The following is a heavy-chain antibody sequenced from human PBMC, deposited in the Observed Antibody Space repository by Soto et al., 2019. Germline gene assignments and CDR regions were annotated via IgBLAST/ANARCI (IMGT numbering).Heavy chain of an antibody. CDR2: ISSSSSYT. CDR3: ESHPRGYSGYDSLDV. CDR1: GFTFRDYY. Sequence: PGGSLRLSCAASGFTFRDYYMSWIRQAPGKGLEWVSYISSSSSYTNYADSVKGRFTISRDNAKNSPYLQMNSLRAEDTAVYYCESHPRGYSGYDSLDVWGQGTTVTVSS. V-gene: IGHV3-11*06. D-gene: IGHD5-12*01. J-gene: IGHJ6*02.